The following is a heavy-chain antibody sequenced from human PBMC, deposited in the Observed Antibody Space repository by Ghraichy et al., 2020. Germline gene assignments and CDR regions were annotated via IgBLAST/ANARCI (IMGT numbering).Heavy chain of an antibody. V-gene: IGHV1-46*01. CDR3: AKGHCSSTSCYLVSGMDV. D-gene: IGHD2-2*01. Sequence: ASVKVSCKASGYTFTSYYMHWVRQAPGQGLEWMGIINPSGGSTSYAQKFQGRVTMTRDTSTSTVYMELSSLRSEDTAVYYCAKGHCSSTSCYLVSGMDVWGQGTTVTVSS. CDR1: GYTFTSYY. CDR2: INPSGGST. J-gene: IGHJ6*02.